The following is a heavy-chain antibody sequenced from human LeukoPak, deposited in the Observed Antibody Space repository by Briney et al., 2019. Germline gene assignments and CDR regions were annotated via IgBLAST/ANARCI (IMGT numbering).Heavy chain of an antibody. V-gene: IGHV1-18*01. CDR1: GYTFTSYG. Sequence: GASVKVSCKASGYTFTSYGISWVRQAPGQGLEWMGWISAYNGNTNYAQKLQGRVTMTTDTSTSTAYMELRSLRSDDTAVYYCARGYSSSWCYYYYYGMDVWGQGTTVTVSS. D-gene: IGHD6-13*01. CDR3: ARGYSSSWCYYYYYGMDV. CDR2: ISAYNGNT. J-gene: IGHJ6*02.